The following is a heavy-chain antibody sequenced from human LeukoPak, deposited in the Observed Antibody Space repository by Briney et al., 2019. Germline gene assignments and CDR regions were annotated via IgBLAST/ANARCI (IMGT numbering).Heavy chain of an antibody. Sequence: ASLKVSCKASGYTFIGYYMHWVRQAPGQGLEWMGWINPNSGAKNYAQKFQGRVTMTRDMSINTAYMELSRLRSDETAVYYCAREGESSADAFDIWGQGTKVTVSS. D-gene: IGHD3-22*01. J-gene: IGHJ3*02. CDR3: AREGESSADAFDI. V-gene: IGHV1-2*02. CDR2: INPNSGAK. CDR1: GYTFIGYY.